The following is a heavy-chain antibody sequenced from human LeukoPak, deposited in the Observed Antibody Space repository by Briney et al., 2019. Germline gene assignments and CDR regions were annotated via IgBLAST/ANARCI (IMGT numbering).Heavy chain of an antibody. CDR2: ISSSGDTI. V-gene: IGHV3-11*01. CDR3: ARQGSEIDY. Sequence: GGSLRLSCAASGFTLSHYYMTWIRQAPGKGLEWLSCISSSGDTIYCADSVKGRFTVSRDNAENSLYLQMNSLRAEDTAMYYCARQGSEIDYWGQGTLVTVSS. CDR1: GFTLSHYY. J-gene: IGHJ4*02.